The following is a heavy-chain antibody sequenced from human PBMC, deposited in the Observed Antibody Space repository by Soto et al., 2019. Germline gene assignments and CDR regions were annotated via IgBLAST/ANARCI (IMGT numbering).Heavy chain of an antibody. Sequence: ASVKVSCKASGYTSTSYGISWVRQAPGQGLEWVGWISAYNGNTNYAQKLQGRVTMTTDTSTSTAYMELRSLRSDDTAVYYCARGRAGIEYSSSSGDYWGQGTLVTVSS. J-gene: IGHJ4*02. CDR3: ARGRAGIEYSSSSGDY. V-gene: IGHV1-18*01. CDR2: ISAYNGNT. D-gene: IGHD6-6*01. CDR1: GYTSTSYG.